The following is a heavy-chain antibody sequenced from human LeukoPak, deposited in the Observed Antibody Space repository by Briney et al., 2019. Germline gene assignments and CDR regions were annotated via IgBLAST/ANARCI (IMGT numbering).Heavy chain of an antibody. J-gene: IGHJ2*01. CDR2: IISIFCTA. V-gene: IGHV1-69*06. D-gene: IGHD4-17*01. CDR3: ARDTSTVTHWYFDL. CDR1: AGTFSSYA. Sequence: SVKVSCKASAGTFSSYAISWVRQAPGRGREWVGGIISIFCTANYAQKFQGRVTITADKSTSKAYMQLSSPKAEAAAVYYCARDTSTVTHWYFDLWGRGTLVTVSS.